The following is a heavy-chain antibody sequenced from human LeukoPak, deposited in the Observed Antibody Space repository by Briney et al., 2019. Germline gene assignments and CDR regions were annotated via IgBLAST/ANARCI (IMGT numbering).Heavy chain of an antibody. D-gene: IGHD7-27*01. Sequence: SETLSLTCTVSGGSISSYYWSWIRQPPGKGLEWIGYIYYSGSTNYNPSLKSRVTISVDTSKNQFSLKLSSVTAADTAVYYCARETPGAGHFDYWGQGSLVTVSS. CDR1: GGSISSYY. CDR3: ARETPGAGHFDY. J-gene: IGHJ4*02. CDR2: IYYSGST. V-gene: IGHV4-59*01.